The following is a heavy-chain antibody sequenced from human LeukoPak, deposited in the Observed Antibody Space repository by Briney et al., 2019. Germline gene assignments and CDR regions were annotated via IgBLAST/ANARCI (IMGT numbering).Heavy chain of an antibody. J-gene: IGHJ4*02. V-gene: IGHV3-48*03. D-gene: IGHD6-13*01. CDR3: ARDPGRSSSWYFDY. CDR2: IRSSGSTM. CDR1: GFTFSSYE. Sequence: PGGSLRLFCAASGFTFSSYEMNWVRQAPGKGLEWVSYIRSSGSTMYYADSVKGRFTISRDNTKNSLYLQMNSPRAEDTAVYYCARDPGRSSSWYFDYWGQGTLVTVSS.